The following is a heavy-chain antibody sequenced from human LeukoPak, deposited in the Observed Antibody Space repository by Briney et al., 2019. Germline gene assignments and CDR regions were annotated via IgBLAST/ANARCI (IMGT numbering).Heavy chain of an antibody. CDR2: INPRSGDT. CDR1: GFIFTDYH. V-gene: IGHV1-2*02. J-gene: IGHJ4*02. CDR3: ARDWSGYNPIYYFDS. D-gene: IGHD5-24*01. Sequence: ASVKVSCKASGFIFTDYHLHWLRQAPGQGLEWMGWINPRSGDTTYAQKFLGRVTMTRDTSTNTAYMGLSSLRSDDTAVYYCARDWSGYNPIYYFDSWGQGTLVTVSS.